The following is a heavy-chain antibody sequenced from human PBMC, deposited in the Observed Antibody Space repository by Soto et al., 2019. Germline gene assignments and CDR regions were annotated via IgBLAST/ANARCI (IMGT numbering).Heavy chain of an antibody. V-gene: IGHV1-24*01. Sequence: QVQLVQSGAEVKKPGASVKVSCKVSGYTLNEVAMHWVRQAPGKGLEWLGGFDPDEAETIYAQHSQGRVTMTEYTSSDTVYMELSSLRSEDRALYFCTTYNGDYDFDHWGQGTLVTVSS. D-gene: IGHD4-17*01. CDR1: GYTLNEVA. CDR3: TTYNGDYDFDH. J-gene: IGHJ5*02. CDR2: FDPDEAET.